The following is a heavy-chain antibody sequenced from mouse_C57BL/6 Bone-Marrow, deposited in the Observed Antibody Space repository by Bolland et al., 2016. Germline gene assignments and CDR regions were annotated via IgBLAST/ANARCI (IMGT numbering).Heavy chain of an antibody. Sequence: YTEYNEKFKGKATLTSDTSSSTAYMQLSSLTSEDSAIYFCARGMAYYSNWFAYWGQGTLV. D-gene: IGHD2-5*01. V-gene: IGHV1-58*01. CDR3: ARGMAYYSNWFAY. J-gene: IGHJ3*01. CDR2: YT.